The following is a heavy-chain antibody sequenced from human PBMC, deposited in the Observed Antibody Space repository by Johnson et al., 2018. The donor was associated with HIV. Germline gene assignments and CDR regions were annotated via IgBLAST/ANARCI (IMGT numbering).Heavy chain of an antibody. V-gene: IGHV3-33*06. Sequence: QVQLVESGGGVVQPGTSLRLSCVASGFTFNSYAMHWVRQAPGKGLEWLSVIWYDGSNKYYADSVKGRFTISRDNSKNTLYLQMNSLRAEDTAVYYCAKTAAADAFDIWGQGTMVTVSS. CDR2: IWYDGSNK. D-gene: IGHD2-2*01. CDR3: AKTAAADAFDI. J-gene: IGHJ3*02. CDR1: GFTFNSYA.